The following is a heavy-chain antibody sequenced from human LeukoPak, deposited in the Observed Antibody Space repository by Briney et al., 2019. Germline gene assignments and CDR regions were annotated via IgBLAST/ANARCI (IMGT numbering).Heavy chain of an antibody. CDR1: GYTFTSYY. D-gene: IGHD1-26*01. Sequence: GASVKVSCKASGYTFTSYYMHWVRQAPGQGLEWMGIINPSGGSTSYAQKFQGRVTMTTDTSTSTVYMELSSLRSEDTAMYYCARDPGYSGRYYSYYYYMDVWGKGTTVTVSS. CDR2: INPSGGST. J-gene: IGHJ6*03. CDR3: ARDPGYSGRYYSYYYYMDV. V-gene: IGHV1-46*01.